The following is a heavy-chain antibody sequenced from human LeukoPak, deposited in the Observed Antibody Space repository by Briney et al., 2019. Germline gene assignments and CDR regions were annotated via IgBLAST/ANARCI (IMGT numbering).Heavy chain of an antibody. V-gene: IGHV3-74*01. CDR2: INNDGSTT. CDR3: ATIATPQDY. CDR1: GFTFGTYW. D-gene: IGHD2-21*01. J-gene: IGHJ4*02. Sequence: GGSLRLSCAASGFTFGTYWMHWVRRAPGKGLVWVSRINNDGSTTTYADSVKGRFTISRDNAKNTLYLQMNSLRAEDTAVYYCATIATPQDYWGQGTLVTVSS.